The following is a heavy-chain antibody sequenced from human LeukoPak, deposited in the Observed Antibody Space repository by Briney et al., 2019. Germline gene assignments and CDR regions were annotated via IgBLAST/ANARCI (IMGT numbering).Heavy chain of an antibody. CDR2: IYPDGRT. J-gene: IGHJ4*02. Sequence: GGSLRLSCAVSGFTVTDNYMSWVRQAPGKGLQWVSVIYPDGRTYYADSVKGSFTISRDISRNTLLLKMNSLRPDDTAVHYCARTNPVYGDYDYWGQGTLVTVSS. D-gene: IGHD4-17*01. V-gene: IGHV3-53*01. CDR1: GFTVTDNY. CDR3: ARTNPVYGDYDY.